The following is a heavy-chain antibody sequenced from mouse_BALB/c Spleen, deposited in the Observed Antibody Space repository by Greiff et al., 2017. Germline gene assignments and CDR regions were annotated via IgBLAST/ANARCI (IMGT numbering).Heavy chain of an antibody. CDR3: ARDGNFWFAY. CDR2: ISSGSSTI. V-gene: IGHV5-17*02. D-gene: IGHD2-1*01. J-gene: IGHJ3*01. CDR1: GFTFSSFG. Sequence: EVHLVESGGGLVQPGGSRKLSCAASGFTFSSFGMHWVRQAPEKGLEWVAYISSGSSTIYYADTVKGRFTISRDNPKNTLFLQMTSLRSEDTAMYYCARDGNFWFAYWGQGTLVTVSA.